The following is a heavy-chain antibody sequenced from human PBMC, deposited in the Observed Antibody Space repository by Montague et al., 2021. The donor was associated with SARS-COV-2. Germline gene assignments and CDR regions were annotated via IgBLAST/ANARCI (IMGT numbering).Heavy chain of an antibody. V-gene: IGHV6-1*01. CDR2: TYYSSKWYN. CDR1: GDSVSSNIAT. J-gene: IGHJ2*01. CDR3: ARAYCGGDCYCYWYFDL. Sequence: CAISGDSVSSNIATWHWIRQSPSRGLEWLGRTYYSSKWYNDYAVTVKSRVIINPDTSNNRISLQLNSVTPEDTAVYYCARAYCGGDCYCYWYFDLWGRGTLVTVSS. D-gene: IGHD2-21*02.